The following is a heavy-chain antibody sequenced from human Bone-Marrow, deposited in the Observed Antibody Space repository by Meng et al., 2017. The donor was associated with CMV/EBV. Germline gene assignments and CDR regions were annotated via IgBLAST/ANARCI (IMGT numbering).Heavy chain of an antibody. Sequence: GGSLRLSCKAAGYSFTNYWIGWVRQTPGKGLEWMGITKPGDSEIQYSPSFQGQVTISVDKSINTAYLQWGSLRASETAIFYCARHYNGEQKADYWGQGTLVTVSS. J-gene: IGHJ4*02. V-gene: IGHV5-51*01. D-gene: IGHD1/OR15-1a*01. CDR2: TKPGDSEI. CDR1: GYSFTNYW. CDR3: ARHYNGEQKADY.